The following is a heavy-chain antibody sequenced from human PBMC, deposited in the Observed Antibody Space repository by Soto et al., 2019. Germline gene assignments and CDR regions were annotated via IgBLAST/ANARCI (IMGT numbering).Heavy chain of an antibody. J-gene: IGHJ4*02. CDR2: INPNSGGT. D-gene: IGHD3-10*01. Sequence: QVQLVQSGAEVKKPGASVKVSCKASGYTFTGYYMHWVRQAPGQGLEWMGWINPNSGGTHYAQKFQDWVTMTRDTSISTASMELRRPRSDDTAGYYCARRGENGSRSYTAPYYFDYWGQGTMVTVSS. V-gene: IGHV1-2*04. CDR1: GYTFTGYY. CDR3: ARRGENGSRSYTAPYYFDY.